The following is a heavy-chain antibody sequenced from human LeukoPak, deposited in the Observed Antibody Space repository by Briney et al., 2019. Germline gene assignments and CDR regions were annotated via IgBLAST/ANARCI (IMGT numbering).Heavy chain of an antibody. Sequence: GGSLRLSCAASGFTFSSHWMHWVRQAPGKGLEWVSGISAGGGNAWYPDSVKGRFTISRDNSRNTLFLQMDSLRVEDTAIYYCAKDAAGPEYWGQGTRVTVSS. D-gene: IGHD6-13*01. V-gene: IGHV3-23*01. CDR1: GFTFSSHW. CDR2: ISAGGGNA. J-gene: IGHJ4*02. CDR3: AKDAAGPEY.